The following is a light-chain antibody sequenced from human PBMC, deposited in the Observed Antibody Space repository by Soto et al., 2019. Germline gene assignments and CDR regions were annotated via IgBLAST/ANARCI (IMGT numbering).Light chain of an antibody. J-gene: IGLJ1*01. Sequence: QSVLTQPASVSGSPGQSITISCTVTISDVCDYNYVSWYQHHPGKAPKLIIYEVNNRPSGVSNRFSGSKSGSTASLTISGLQAEDEADYYCSSYTSISTYVFGTGTKVNVL. CDR2: EVN. CDR1: ISDVCDYNY. CDR3: SSYTSISTYV. V-gene: IGLV2-14*01.